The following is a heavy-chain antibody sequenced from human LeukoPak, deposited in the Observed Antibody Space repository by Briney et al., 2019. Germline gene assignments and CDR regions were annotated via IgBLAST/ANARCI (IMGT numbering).Heavy chain of an antibody. CDR2: VDGSGAYT. Sequence: GGSLRLSCAASGFTFNNYALSWVRQAPGKGLDWISGVDGSGAYTYYSDSVKGRFTISRDDSKNTLYLLMDSLRAEDTAVYFCTKGSAGGRPYYFDNWGQGTLVTVSS. V-gene: IGHV3-23*01. CDR3: TKGSAGGRPYYFDN. J-gene: IGHJ4*02. D-gene: IGHD2-15*01. CDR1: GFTFNNYA.